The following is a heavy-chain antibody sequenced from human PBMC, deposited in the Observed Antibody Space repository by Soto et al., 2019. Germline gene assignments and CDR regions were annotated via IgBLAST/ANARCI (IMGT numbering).Heavy chain of an antibody. CDR3: ARNILEGTTDY. Sequence: ASVKVSCKASGYTFTNYAIHWVRQAPGQRLEWMGWINAGKGDTKYPQRFQGRVTITRDTSASTAYMELSSLRSEDTAVYYCARNILEGTTDYWGPGTLVTVSS. CDR2: INAGKGDT. CDR1: GYTFTNYA. J-gene: IGHJ4*02. D-gene: IGHD1-7*01. V-gene: IGHV1-3*01.